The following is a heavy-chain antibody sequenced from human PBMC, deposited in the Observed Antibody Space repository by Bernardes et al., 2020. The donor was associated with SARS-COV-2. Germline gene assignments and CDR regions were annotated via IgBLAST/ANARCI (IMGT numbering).Heavy chain of an antibody. CDR1: GFTFNSHA. CDR2: ISSGGVST. Sequence: GGSLRLSCIASGFTFNSHAMHWVRQAPGKGLKYVAGISSGGVSTTYADSVKGRVTISRDNSKNTLYLQMNSLRAEDTAVYYCAKDHSGSYSFYFDYWGQGTLVTVSS. J-gene: IGHJ4*02. D-gene: IGHD1-26*01. V-gene: IGHV3-64*04. CDR3: AKDHSGSYSFYFDY.